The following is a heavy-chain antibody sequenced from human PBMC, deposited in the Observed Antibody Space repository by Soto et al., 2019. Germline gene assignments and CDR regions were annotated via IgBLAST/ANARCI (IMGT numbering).Heavy chain of an antibody. CDR2: IYYSGST. V-gene: IGHV4-59*08. J-gene: IGHJ4*02. CDR3: VRTSLVVAAATREDY. Sequence: PSETLSLTCTVSGGSISSYYWSWIRQPPGKGLEWLGYIYYSGSTNYNPSLKSRVTISVDTSKNQFSLTLSSVTAADTAVYYCVRTSLVVAAATREDYWGQGTLVTVSS. CDR1: GGSISSYY. D-gene: IGHD2-15*01.